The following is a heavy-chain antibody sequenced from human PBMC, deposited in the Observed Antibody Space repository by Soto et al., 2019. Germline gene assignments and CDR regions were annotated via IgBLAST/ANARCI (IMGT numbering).Heavy chain of an antibody. CDR2: INYIGST. Sequence: QVQLQQWGAGLLKPSETLSLTCAVYGGSLSANYWTWIRQSPGKGLEWIGEINYIGSTNYNTSLRSRLTMSADTPKNQIFLKLTSVTAADTVVYYCARPGMGNWFEPWCQGTPVTVSS. D-gene: IGHD1-26*01. V-gene: IGHV4-34*01. J-gene: IGHJ5*02. CDR1: GGSLSANY. CDR3: ARPGMGNWFEP.